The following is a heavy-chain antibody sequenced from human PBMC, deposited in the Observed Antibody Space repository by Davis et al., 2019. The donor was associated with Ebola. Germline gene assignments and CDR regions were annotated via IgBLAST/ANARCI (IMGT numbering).Heavy chain of an antibody. J-gene: IGHJ4*02. D-gene: IGHD5-12*01. CDR3: ARGWLRTGFDY. V-gene: IGHV6-1*01. Sequence: HSQTPSLTCVVSGDTVSAKGAAWNWLRQSPSRGLEWLGRTYYNSKWYSDYATSVRGRITINADTSKNQFSLQLNSVTPEDTAVYYCARGWLRTGFDYWGQGTLVTVSA. CDR1: GDTVSAKGAA. CDR2: TYYNSKWYS.